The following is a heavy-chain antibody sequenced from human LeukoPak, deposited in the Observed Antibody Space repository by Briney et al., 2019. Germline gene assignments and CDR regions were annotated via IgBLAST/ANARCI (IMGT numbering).Heavy chain of an antibody. D-gene: IGHD3-16*01. CDR3: AREQRGGLSGNLGVLFAYSYTYYYMDV. J-gene: IGHJ6*03. CDR1: GYTFTMYY. CDR2: INPSDGAT. Sequence: ASLKVSCKASGYTFTMYYIHWVRQAPGQGLEWMGMINPSDGATTYAQRFQGRVTMTRDMSTTTVHMDQRSLRSEDTAVSFCAREQRGGLSGNLGVLFAYSYTYYYMDVWGRGTTVTVSS. V-gene: IGHV1-46*01.